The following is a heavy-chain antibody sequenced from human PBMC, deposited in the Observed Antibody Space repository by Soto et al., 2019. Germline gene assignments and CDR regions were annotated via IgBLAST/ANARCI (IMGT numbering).Heavy chain of an antibody. J-gene: IGHJ3*02. CDR2: IWYDGSNK. D-gene: IGHD2-2*01. Sequence: PGGSLRLSCAASGFTFSSYGMHWVRQAPGKGLEWVAVIWYDGSNKYYADSVKGRFTISRDNSKNTLYLQMNSLRAEDTAVYYCARDDLRYQLLLWGDSARSEGAFDIWGQGTMVTVSS. V-gene: IGHV3-33*01. CDR1: GFTFSSYG. CDR3: ARDDLRYQLLLWGDSARSEGAFDI.